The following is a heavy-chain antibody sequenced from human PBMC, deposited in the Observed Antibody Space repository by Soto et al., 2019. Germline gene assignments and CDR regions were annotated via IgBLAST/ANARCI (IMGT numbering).Heavy chain of an antibody. V-gene: IGHV4-34*01. D-gene: IGHD5-18*01. Sequence: SETLSLTCAVYGGSFSGYYWSWIRQPPGKGLEWIGEINHSGSTNYNPSLKSRVTISVDTSKNQFSLKLSSVTAADTAVYYCARGRYSYGNYYYGMDVSGQGTTVTVSS. CDR3: ARGRYSYGNYYYGMDV. J-gene: IGHJ6*02. CDR2: INHSGST. CDR1: GGSFSGYY.